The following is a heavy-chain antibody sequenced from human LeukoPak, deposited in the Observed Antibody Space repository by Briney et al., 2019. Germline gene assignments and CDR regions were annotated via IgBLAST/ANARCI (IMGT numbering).Heavy chain of an antibody. CDR1: GYTFTSYG. CDR3: ARDNIVVVPAAITGYYYYYMDV. D-gene: IGHD2-2*01. J-gene: IGHJ6*03. V-gene: IGHV1-18*01. CDR2: ISAYNGNT. Sequence: ASVKVSCKASGYTFTSYGISWVRQAPGQGLEWMGWISAYNGNTNYAQKLQGRVTMTTDTSTSTAYMELRSLRSDDTAVYYCARDNIVVVPAAITGYYYYYMDVWGKGTTVTVSS.